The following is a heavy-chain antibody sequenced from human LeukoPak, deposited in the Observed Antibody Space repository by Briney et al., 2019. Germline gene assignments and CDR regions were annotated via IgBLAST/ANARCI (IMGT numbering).Heavy chain of an antibody. Sequence: GGSLRLSCAAPGSTFSSYAMSWVRQAPGKGLEWVSVISGGGYSTYYAASVKGRFTISRDNSKNTLYLQMNSLRAEDTAVYYCAKGPSDIVVSYYGMDVWGQGTTVTVSS. CDR3: AKGPSDIVVSYYGMDV. CDR1: GSTFSSYA. J-gene: IGHJ6*02. V-gene: IGHV3-23*01. D-gene: IGHD5-12*01. CDR2: ISGGGYST.